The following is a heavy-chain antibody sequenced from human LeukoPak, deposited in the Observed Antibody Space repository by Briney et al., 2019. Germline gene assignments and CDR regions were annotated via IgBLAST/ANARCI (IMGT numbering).Heavy chain of an antibody. CDR2: IYNSGST. Sequence: SETLSLTCTVSGVSISSYHWTWLRQPPGEGLEWIGHIYNSGSTNYNPSLRGRITISLDTSKNQVSLKLSSVTAADTAMCYCARKDGDGWGQGTLVTVSS. D-gene: IGHD5-24*01. CDR3: ARKDGDG. V-gene: IGHV4-59*01. J-gene: IGHJ4*02. CDR1: GVSISSYH.